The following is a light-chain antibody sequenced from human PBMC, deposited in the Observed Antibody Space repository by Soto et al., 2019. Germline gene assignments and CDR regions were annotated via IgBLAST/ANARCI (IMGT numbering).Light chain of an antibody. CDR1: SRDVGGYNY. CDR3: SSHTISTTLV. Sequence: QSALTQPASVSGSPGQSITISCTGTSRDVGGYNYVSWFQQHPGKAPKLMIYDVSTRPSGVSNRFSGSKSGNTASLTISGLQAEDEADYYCSSHTISTTLVFGGVTKLTVL. V-gene: IGLV2-14*01. CDR2: DVS. J-gene: IGLJ2*01.